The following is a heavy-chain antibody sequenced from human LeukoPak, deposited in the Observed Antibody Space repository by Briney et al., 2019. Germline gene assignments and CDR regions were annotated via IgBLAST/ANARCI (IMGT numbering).Heavy chain of an antibody. D-gene: IGHD3-3*01. CDR1: GYTFTSYD. J-gene: IGHJ6*03. V-gene: IGHV1-8*01. CDR2: MNPNSGNT. Sequence: ASVKVSCKASGYTFTSYDINWVRQATGLGLEWMGWMNPNSGNTGYAQKFQGRVTMTRNTSISTAYMELSSLRSEDTAVYYCARAPCYDFWSGYYKDYYYYMDVWGKGTTVTVSS. CDR3: ARAPCYDFWSGYYKDYYYYMDV.